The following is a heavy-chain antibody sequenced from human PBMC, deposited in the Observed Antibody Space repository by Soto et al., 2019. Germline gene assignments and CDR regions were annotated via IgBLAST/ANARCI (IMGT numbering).Heavy chain of an antibody. Sequence: SETLSLTCTVSGDSINNYYWSWIRQPPGKRLGWIGYIYYTGSTTYNPSLESRVTMSVDTSKNQFSPKLSSVNAADTAVYYCAKYRRSEAEGFTLDYWGRGILVTVSS. V-gene: IGHV4-59*01. CDR1: GDSINNYY. CDR3: AKYRRSEAEGFTLDY. J-gene: IGHJ4*02. CDR2: IYYTGST. D-gene: IGHD2-2*01.